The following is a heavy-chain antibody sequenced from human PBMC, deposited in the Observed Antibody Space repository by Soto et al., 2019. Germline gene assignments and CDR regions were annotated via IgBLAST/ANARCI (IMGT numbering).Heavy chain of an antibody. CDR2: IIPIFGTA. J-gene: IGHJ4*02. V-gene: IGHV1-69*12. CDR1: GGTFSSYA. D-gene: IGHD3-9*01. CDR3: ARDAAANYDILTGYYDY. Sequence: QVQLVQSGAEVKKPGSSVKVSCKASGGTFSSYAISWVRQAPGQGLEWMGGIIPIFGTANYAQKFQGRVTITANASWSKXYMELSSLRSEDTAVYYCARDAAANYDILTGYYDYWGQGTLVTVSS.